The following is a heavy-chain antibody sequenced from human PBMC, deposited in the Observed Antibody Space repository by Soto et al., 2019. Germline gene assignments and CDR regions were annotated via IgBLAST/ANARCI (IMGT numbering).Heavy chain of an antibody. D-gene: IGHD3-22*01. CDR2: IYYSGST. V-gene: IGHV4-31*03. J-gene: IGHJ4*02. CDR3: ASTVSLTTGVKSIDY. CDR1: GGSISSGGYY. Sequence: QVQLQESGPGLVKPSQTLSLTCTVSGGSISSGGYYWSWIRQHPGKGLEWIGYIYYSGSTYYNPSLKSRVTISVDTSKNQFSLKLSSVTAADTAVYYCASTVSLTTGVKSIDYWGQGTLVTVSS.